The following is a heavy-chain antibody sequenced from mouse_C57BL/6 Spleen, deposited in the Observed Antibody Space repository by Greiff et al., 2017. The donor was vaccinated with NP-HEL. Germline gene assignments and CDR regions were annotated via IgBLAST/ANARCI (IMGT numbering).Heavy chain of an antibody. V-gene: IGHV5-16*01. CDR3: ARVYYGSFYAMDY. CDR2: INYDGSST. D-gene: IGHD1-1*01. Sequence: EVQLVESEGGLVQPGSSMKLSCTASGFTFSDYYMAWVRQVPEKGLEWVANINYDGSSTYYLDSLKSRFIISRDNAKNILYLQMSSLKSEDTATYYCARVYYGSFYAMDYWGQGTSVTVSS. J-gene: IGHJ4*01. CDR1: GFTFSDYY.